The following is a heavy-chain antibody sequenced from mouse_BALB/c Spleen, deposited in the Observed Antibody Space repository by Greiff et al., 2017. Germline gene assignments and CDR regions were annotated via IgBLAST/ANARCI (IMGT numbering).Heavy chain of an antibody. Sequence: EVQLVESGAELGKPGASVKISCKASGYSFTGYNMYWVKQSHRKSLEWIGYIDPYNGGTSYNQKSKGKATLTVDKSSSTAYMHLNSLTSEDSAIYYCARGDGNYAAMDYWGQGTSVTVSS. CDR1: GYSFTGYN. CDR3: ARGDGNYAAMDY. CDR2: IDPYNGGT. D-gene: IGHD2-1*01. V-gene: IGHV1S135*01. J-gene: IGHJ4*01.